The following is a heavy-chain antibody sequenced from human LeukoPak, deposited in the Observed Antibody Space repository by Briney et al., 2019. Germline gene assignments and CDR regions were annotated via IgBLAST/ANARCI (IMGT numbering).Heavy chain of an antibody. CDR3: ARGGPYDFWSGYTNFDY. CDR2: ISAYNGNT. V-gene: IGHV1-18*01. D-gene: IGHD3-3*01. J-gene: IGHJ4*02. CDR1: GYTFTSYG. Sequence: GASVKVSCKASGYTFTSYGISWVRRAPGQGLEWMGWISAYNGNTNYAQKLQGRVTMTTDTSTSTAYMELRSLRSDDTAVYYCARGGPYDFWSGYTNFDYWGQGTLVTVSS.